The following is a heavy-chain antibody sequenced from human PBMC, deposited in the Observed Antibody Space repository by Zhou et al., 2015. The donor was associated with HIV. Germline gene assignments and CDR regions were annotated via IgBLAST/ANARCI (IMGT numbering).Heavy chain of an antibody. Sequence: QVQLVQSGAEVKKPGSSVKVSCKASGGTFSSYAISWVRQAPGQGLEWMGGIIPIFGTANYAQKFQGRVTITADESTSTAYMELSSLRSEDTAVYYCARGSERACSGGSCHWGYYYYYMDVWGKGTTVTVSS. D-gene: IGHD2-15*01. V-gene: IGHV1-69*01. CDR3: ARGSERACSGGSCHWGYYYYYMDV. CDR2: IIPIFGTA. J-gene: IGHJ6*03. CDR1: GGTFSSYA.